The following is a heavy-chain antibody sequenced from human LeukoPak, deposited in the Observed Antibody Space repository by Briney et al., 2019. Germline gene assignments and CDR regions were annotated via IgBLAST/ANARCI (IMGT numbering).Heavy chain of an antibody. CDR3: SLTTVTTVAFDY. V-gene: IGHV3-23*01. Sequence: GGSLRLSCADSGFTFSSYAMSWVRQAPGKGLEWGSAISGSGGSTYYADSVKGRFTISRDNSKNTLYLQMNSLRAEDTAVYYCSLTTVTTVAFDYWGQGTLVTVSS. J-gene: IGHJ4*02. D-gene: IGHD4-17*01. CDR2: ISGSGGST. CDR1: GFTFSSYA.